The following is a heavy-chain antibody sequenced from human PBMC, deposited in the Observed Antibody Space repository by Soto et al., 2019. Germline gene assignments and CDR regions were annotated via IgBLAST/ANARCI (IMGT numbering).Heavy chain of an antibody. J-gene: IGHJ4*02. V-gene: IGHV4-59*01. CDR3: ARDRLAAAGAGLNY. Sequence: QVQLQESGPGLVKPSETLSLTCTISRGSLSTYYWSWIRQPPGKGLEWIGYVSYSGSTNYNPPLKNRVTISLDTSRNQFSLKVTSVSAADTALYYCARDRLAAAGAGLNYWGQGTLVTVSS. CDR1: RGSLSTYY. D-gene: IGHD6-13*01. CDR2: VSYSGST.